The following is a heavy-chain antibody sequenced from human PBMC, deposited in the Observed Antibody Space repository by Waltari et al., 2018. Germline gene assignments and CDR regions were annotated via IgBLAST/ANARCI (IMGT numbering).Heavy chain of an antibody. CDR3: ARGDYCSGGSCYSNWFDP. V-gene: IGHV3-53*01. D-gene: IGHD2-15*01. J-gene: IGHJ5*02. Sequence: EVQLVESGGGLIQPGGSLRLSCAASGFTVSSNYMRWVRQAPGKGLEWVSVIYSGGSTYYADSVKGRFTISRDNSKNTLYLQMNSLRAEDTAVYYCARGDYCSGGSCYSNWFDPWGQGTLVTVSS. CDR2: IYSGGST. CDR1: GFTVSSNY.